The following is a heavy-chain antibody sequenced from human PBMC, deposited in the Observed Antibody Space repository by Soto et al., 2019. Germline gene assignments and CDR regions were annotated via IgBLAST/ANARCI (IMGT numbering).Heavy chain of an antibody. CDR3: ASAARLGAFDI. CDR2: INQDGSQK. J-gene: IGHJ3*02. CDR1: GFTFSEYA. V-gene: IGHV3-7*05. D-gene: IGHD3-16*01. Sequence: GGSLRLSCAASGFTFSEYAMTWVRQAPGKGLEWVANINQDGSQKYYVDSVKGRFTFSRDNAKNSLYLQMNSLRAEDTAVYYCASAARLGAFDILGQGTMVTVSS.